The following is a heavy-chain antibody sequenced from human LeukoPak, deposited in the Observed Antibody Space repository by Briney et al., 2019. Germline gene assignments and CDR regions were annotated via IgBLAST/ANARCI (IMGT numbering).Heavy chain of an antibody. J-gene: IGHJ4*02. CDR1: GFTFNNYA. V-gene: IGHV3-23*01. D-gene: IGHD2-15*01. CDR2: ISGSGGST. CDR3: AKGGVVVAATLYFDY. Sequence: PGGSLRLSCTASGFTFNNYAMTWVRQAPGKGLEWVSAISGSGGSTYYADSVKGRFTISRDNSKNTLYLQMNSLRAEDTAVYYCAKGGVVVAATLYFDYWGQGTLVTVSS.